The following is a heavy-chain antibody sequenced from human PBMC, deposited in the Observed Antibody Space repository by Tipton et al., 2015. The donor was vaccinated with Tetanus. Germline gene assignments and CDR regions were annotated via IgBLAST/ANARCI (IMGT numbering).Heavy chain of an antibody. CDR3: ARGGSSSWYLLLGFDY. Sequence: SLRLSCAASGFTFSSYAMSWVRQAPGKGLEWVSAISGSGGSTYYADSVKGRFTISRDNAKNSLYLQMNSLRAEDTAVYYCARGGSSSWYLLLGFDYWGQGTLVTVSS. V-gene: IGHV3-23*01. D-gene: IGHD6-13*01. J-gene: IGHJ4*02. CDR2: ISGSGGST. CDR1: GFTFSSYA.